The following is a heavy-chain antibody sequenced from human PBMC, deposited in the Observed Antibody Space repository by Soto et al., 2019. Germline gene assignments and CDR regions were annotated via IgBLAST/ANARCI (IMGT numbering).Heavy chain of an antibody. D-gene: IGHD3-10*01. CDR1: GYTLNHLY. Sequence: GASVKVSCTASGYTLNHLYMHWVRPATGPGLEWMGILNPSGGFTSKAQKFQGRVIMTRDTSTNTVYMELSSLRYEDTAVDYCAVPTLVRDYLSRDGWGQGTTVTVS. V-gene: IGHV1-46*02. CDR3: AVPTLVRDYLSRDG. CDR2: LNPSGGFT. J-gene: IGHJ6*02.